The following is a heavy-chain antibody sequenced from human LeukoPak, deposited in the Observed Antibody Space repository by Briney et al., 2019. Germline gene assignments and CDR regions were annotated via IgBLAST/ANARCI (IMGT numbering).Heavy chain of an antibody. CDR2: ISGSGGST. CDR1: GFTFSSYA. J-gene: IGHJ4*02. Sequence: GGSLRLSCAASGFTFSSYAMSWVRQAPGKGLEWVSGISGSGGSTYYADSVKGRFTISRDNAKNSLYLQMNSLRAEDTAVYYCARDGYCSGGSCYSAVDYWGQGTLVTVSS. D-gene: IGHD2-15*01. CDR3: ARDGYCSGGSCYSAVDY. V-gene: IGHV3-23*01.